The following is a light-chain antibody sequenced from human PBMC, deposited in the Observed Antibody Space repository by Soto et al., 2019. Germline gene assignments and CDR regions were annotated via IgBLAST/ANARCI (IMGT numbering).Light chain of an antibody. CDR3: QQYGGSTPWT. V-gene: IGKV3-20*01. Sequence: ETVLTQSPDTLSLSPGDRATLSCRASQRLSDTYLAWYQQKPGQAPRLLIYGASRRATGIPDRFSGCGSGTDFTLTISGLEPEDFAVYYCQQYGGSTPWTFGQGTQV. CDR1: QRLSDTY. CDR2: GAS. J-gene: IGKJ1*01.